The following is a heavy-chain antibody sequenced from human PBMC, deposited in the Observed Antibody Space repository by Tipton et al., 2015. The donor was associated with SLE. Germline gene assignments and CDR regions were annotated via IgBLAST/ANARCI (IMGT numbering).Heavy chain of an antibody. V-gene: IGHV4-34*01. CDR3: ARGDGTAGVDY. J-gene: IGHJ4*02. Sequence: TLSLTCAVYGGSFSGYYWSRIRQPPGKGLEWIGEINHSGSTNYNPSLKSRVTISVDTSKNQFSLTLSSVTAADTAVYYCARGDGTAGVDYWGQGTLVTVSS. CDR2: INHSGST. D-gene: IGHD6-13*01. CDR1: GGSFSGYY.